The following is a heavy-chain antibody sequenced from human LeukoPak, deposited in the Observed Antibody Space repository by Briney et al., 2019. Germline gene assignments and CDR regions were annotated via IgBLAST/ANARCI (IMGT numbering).Heavy chain of an antibody. CDR3: APYTYYFDH. CDR2: ISGSGDRT. D-gene: IGHD2-2*02. J-gene: IGHJ4*02. Sequence: GGSLRLSCAASGFTFSSFAVSWVRQAPGKGLEWVSAISGSGDRTDYADSVKGRFTISRDDSKNTLYLQMNSLRAEDTALYYCAPYTYYFDHWGQGTLVTVSS. CDR1: GFTFSSFA. V-gene: IGHV3-23*01.